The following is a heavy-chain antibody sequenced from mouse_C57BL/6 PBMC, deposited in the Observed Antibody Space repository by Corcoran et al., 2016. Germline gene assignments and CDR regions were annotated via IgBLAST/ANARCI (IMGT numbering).Heavy chain of an antibody. CDR1: GYTFTTYG. J-gene: IGHJ1*03. CDR2: INTYSGVP. Sequence: QIQLVQSGPELKKPGETVKISCKASGYTFTTYGMSWVKQAPGKGLKWMGWINTYSGVPTYADDFKGRFAFSLETSASTAYLQINNLKNEDTATYFCARPIITTVVFRYFDVWGTGTTVTVSS. V-gene: IGHV9-3*01. D-gene: IGHD1-1*01. CDR3: ARPIITTVVFRYFDV.